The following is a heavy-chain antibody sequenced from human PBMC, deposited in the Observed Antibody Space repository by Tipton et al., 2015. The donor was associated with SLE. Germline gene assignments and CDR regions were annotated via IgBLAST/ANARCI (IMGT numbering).Heavy chain of an antibody. J-gene: IGHJ4*02. CDR1: GNVISRGYF. CDR3: ARRNSGWFPLDY. V-gene: IGHV4-38-2*01. D-gene: IGHD6-19*01. Sequence: TLSLTCGVSGNVISRGYFWGWIRQSPGKGLEWIGSIYHDGRTYYNPSLKSRVTISVDKSKNQFSLKLSSVTAADTAVYYCARRNSGWFPLDYWGQGTLVTVSS. CDR2: IYHDGRT.